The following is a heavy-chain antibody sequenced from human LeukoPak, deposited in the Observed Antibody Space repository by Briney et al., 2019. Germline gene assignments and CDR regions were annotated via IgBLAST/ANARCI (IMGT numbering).Heavy chain of an antibody. J-gene: IGHJ4*02. V-gene: IGHV3-7*01. Sequence: AGGSLRLSCAASGLTLRSYWMSWVRQAPGKGLEWVANIHPDGGTKNYVDSVKGRFTISRDNAANSLYLQMNGLRAEDSAVYYCASTFPYCSGGTCALGGQGTLVTVSS. CDR3: ASTFPYCSGGTCAL. CDR2: IHPDGGTK. D-gene: IGHD2-15*01. CDR1: GLTLRSYW.